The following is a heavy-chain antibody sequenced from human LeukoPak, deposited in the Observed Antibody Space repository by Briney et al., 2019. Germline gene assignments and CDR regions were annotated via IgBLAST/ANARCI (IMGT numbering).Heavy chain of an antibody. V-gene: IGHV3-30-3*01. CDR3: ARDPTDYDFWSGYYGDY. J-gene: IGHJ4*02. Sequence: GRSLRLSCAASGFTFSKYAMHWVRQAPGKRLEWVAVISYDGSNEYYADSVKGRFTISRDNAKNSLYLQMNSLRAEDTAVYYCARDPTDYDFWSGYYGDYWGQGTLVTVSS. CDR2: ISYDGSNE. D-gene: IGHD3-3*01. CDR1: GFTFSKYA.